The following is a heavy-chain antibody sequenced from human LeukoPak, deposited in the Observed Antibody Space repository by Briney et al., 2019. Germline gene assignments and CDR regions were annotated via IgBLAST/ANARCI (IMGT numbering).Heavy chain of an antibody. J-gene: IGHJ3*02. Sequence: ASVKVSCKASGYTFTGYYMHWVRQAPGQGLEWMGWINADNNNAYYAEKFQGRVTMTADTSKSTAYMELSSLRYDDTAIYYCTRGALLWFGELFDIWGQGTMITVSS. CDR3: TRGALLWFGELFDI. V-gene: IGHV1-2*02. CDR2: INADNNNA. D-gene: IGHD3-10*01. CDR1: GYTFTGYY.